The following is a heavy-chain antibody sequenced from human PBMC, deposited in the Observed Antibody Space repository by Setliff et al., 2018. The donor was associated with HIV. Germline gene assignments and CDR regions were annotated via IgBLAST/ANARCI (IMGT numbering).Heavy chain of an antibody. D-gene: IGHD5-18*01. J-gene: IGHJ3*02. CDR2: ITSTGSTI. V-gene: IGHV3-48*01. Sequence: GGSLRLSCAASGFIFSDCSMNWVRQAPGKGLEWISYITSTGSTIFYADSVKARFTISRDNDNNSVHLQLTSLRVGDTAVYYCARRYSNGYPNAFDIWGQGTMVTVSS. CDR1: GFIFSDCS. CDR3: ARRYSNGYPNAFDI.